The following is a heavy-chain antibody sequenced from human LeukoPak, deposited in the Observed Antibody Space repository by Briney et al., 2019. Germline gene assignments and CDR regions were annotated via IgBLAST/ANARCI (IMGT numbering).Heavy chain of an antibody. D-gene: IGHD3-22*01. CDR1: GFTVSSNY. CDR3: ASYYYGSSGYRVDY. Sequence: GGSLRLSCAASGFTVSSNYMSWVRQAPGKGLEWVSVIYSGGSTYYADSVKGRFTISRDNSKNTLYLQMNSLRAEDTAVYYCASYYYGSSGYRVDYWGQGTLVTVSS. V-gene: IGHV3-53*01. CDR2: IYSGGST. J-gene: IGHJ4*02.